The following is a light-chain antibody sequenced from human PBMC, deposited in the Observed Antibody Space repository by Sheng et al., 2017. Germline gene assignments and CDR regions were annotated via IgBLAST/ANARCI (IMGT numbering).Light chain of an antibody. CDR3: QSADSSGTYPVV. CDR2: SDN. CDR1: ALPNQY. V-gene: IGLV3-25*03. J-gene: IGLJ2*01. Sequence: SYELTQPPSVSVSPGQTARITCSGDALPNQYASWYQQKPGQAPVLVLYSDNERPSGIPERFSGSSSGTTVTLTISGVQAEDEADYYCQSADSSGTYPVVFGGGTKLTVL.